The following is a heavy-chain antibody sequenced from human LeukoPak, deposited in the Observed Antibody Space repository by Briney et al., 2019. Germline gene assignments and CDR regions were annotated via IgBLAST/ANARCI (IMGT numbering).Heavy chain of an antibody. CDR3: SRRPAPGNWYFDL. CDR2: IYPGDSDT. J-gene: IGHJ2*01. V-gene: IGHV5-51*01. Sequence: HGESLKISCKGSGYSFTNYWIAWVRQMPGKGLEWLGIIYPGDSDTRYSPSFQGQVTVSVDKSISTAYLQWSSLKASDTAIYYCSRRPAPGNWYFDLWGRGTLVTVSS. CDR1: GYSFTNYW. D-gene: IGHD6-13*01.